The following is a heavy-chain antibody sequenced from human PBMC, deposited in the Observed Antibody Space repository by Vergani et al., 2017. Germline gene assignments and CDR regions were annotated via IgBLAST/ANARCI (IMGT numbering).Heavy chain of an antibody. D-gene: IGHD3-22*01. V-gene: IGHV5-51*01. J-gene: IGHJ4*02. CDR3: ARWSTYYYDSSGYYYVDY. CDR1: GYSFTSYW. Sequence: EVQLVPSGAEVKHPGESLKISCTGSGYSFTSYWIGWVRQIPGKCLDWMGIIYPGDSDTRYSPSFQGQVTISADKSISTAYRQWSILKASDTAMYYCARWSTYYYDSSGYYYVDYWGQGTLVTVSS. CDR2: IYPGDSDT.